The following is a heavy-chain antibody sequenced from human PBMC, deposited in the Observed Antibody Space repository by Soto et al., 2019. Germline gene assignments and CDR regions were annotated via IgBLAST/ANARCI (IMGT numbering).Heavy chain of an antibody. D-gene: IGHD3-10*01. CDR3: ATGGSKRVRGAIVEVFHLEF. J-gene: IGHJ4*02. V-gene: IGHV3-53*01. CDR1: GSTVSRNY. Sequence: GGSLRLSCVASGSTVSRNYMTWVRLAPGKGLECVSVLHTGGATHYTDSVKGRFTVSRDESKNALVLQMNSLKVEDTAVYYCATGGSKRVRGAIVEVFHLEFWGRGTVVTVSS. CDR2: LHTGGAT.